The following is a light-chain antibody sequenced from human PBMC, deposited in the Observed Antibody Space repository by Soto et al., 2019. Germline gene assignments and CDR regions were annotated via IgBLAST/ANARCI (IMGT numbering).Light chain of an antibody. CDR1: QTVTNS. CDR2: EAS. V-gene: IGKV3-15*01. Sequence: EIVMTQSPVTLSLSLGDTATLSCRASQTVTNSYLAWYQQKPGQAPRLLISEASTRAARVPVRVSGSGSGTEFSLTISSLQSEDFAVYYCQQYSDWPRTFGGGTKLEIK. CDR3: QQYSDWPRT. J-gene: IGKJ4*01.